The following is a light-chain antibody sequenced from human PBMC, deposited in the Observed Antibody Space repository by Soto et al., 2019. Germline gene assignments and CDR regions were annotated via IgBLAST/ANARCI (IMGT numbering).Light chain of an antibody. CDR1: VLAKKY. V-gene: IGLV3-27*01. J-gene: IGLJ3*02. Sequence: SYELTQPSSVSVSPGQTARITCSGDVLAKKYARWFQQKPGQAPVMVIFKDNERPSGIPERFSGSTSGTTVTLTISGAQVGDEADYYCYSAADNNRGVFGGGTKLTVL. CDR3: YSAADNNRGV. CDR2: KDN.